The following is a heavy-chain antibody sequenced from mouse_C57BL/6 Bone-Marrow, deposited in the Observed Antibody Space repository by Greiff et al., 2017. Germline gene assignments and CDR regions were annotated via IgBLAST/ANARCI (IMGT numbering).Heavy chain of an antibody. CDR2: ILPGSGRT. Sequence: LEWIGEILPGSGRTNYNEKCKGKATFTADTSSNTAYMLLSSLTTEDSAIYYCSTIYYGSSRYVDVWGTGTTVTVSS. CDR3: STIYYGSSRYVDV. J-gene: IGHJ1*03. V-gene: IGHV1-9*01. D-gene: IGHD1-1*01.